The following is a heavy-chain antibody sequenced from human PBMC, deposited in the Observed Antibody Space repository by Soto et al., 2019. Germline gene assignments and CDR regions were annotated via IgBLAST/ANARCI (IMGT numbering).Heavy chain of an antibody. CDR1: GYTFINYA. V-gene: IGHV1-3*01. CDR3: ARGRIAAAGTGDY. D-gene: IGHD6-13*01. CDR2: INAGNGNT. Sequence: ASVKVSCKASGYTFINYAMYWVRQAPGQRLEWMGWINAGNGNTKYSQKLQGRVTMTTDTSTSTAYMELRSLRSDDTAVYYCARGRIAAAGTGDYWGQGTLVTVSS. J-gene: IGHJ4*02.